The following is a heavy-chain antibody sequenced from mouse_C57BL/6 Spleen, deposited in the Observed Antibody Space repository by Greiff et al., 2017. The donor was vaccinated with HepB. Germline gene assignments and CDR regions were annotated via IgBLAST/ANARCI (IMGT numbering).Heavy chain of an antibody. V-gene: IGHV14-4*01. Sequence: VQLQQSGAELVRPGASVKLSCTASGFNIKDDYMHWVKQRPEQGLEWIGWIDPENGDTEYASKFQGKATITADTSSNTAYLQLSSLTSEDTAVYYCTTQRLYYDYDWGFFDYWGQGTTLTVSS. CDR1: GFNIKDDY. J-gene: IGHJ2*01. D-gene: IGHD2-4*01. CDR3: TTQRLYYDYDWGFFDY. CDR2: IDPENGDT.